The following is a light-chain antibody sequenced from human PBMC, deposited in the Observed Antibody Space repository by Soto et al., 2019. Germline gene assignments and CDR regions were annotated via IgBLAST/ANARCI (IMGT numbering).Light chain of an antibody. V-gene: IGKV3-20*01. J-gene: IGKJ4*01. Sequence: EIVLTQSPGTVSLSPGEPATLSCRASQTVSSNYLAWYQQKPGQAPRPLIYGTTSRATGVPARCRGGGSGTAFTLTIGGLEPEDFALYNCQQYGSAAPTFGGGTKVEIK. CDR1: QTVSSNY. CDR3: QQYGSAAPT. CDR2: GTT.